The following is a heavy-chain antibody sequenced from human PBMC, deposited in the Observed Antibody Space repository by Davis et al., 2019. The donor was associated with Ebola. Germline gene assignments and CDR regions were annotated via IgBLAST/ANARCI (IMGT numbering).Heavy chain of an antibody. CDR1: GFTFSSYG. J-gene: IGHJ4*02. D-gene: IGHD3-22*01. Sequence: PGGSLRLSCAASGFTFSSYGMHWVRQAPGKGLEWVAVISYDGSNKYYADSVKGRFTISRDNSKNTLYLQMNSLRAEDTAVYYCAKDPFYDSSGHLDYWGQGTLVTVSS. V-gene: IGHV3-30*18. CDR3: AKDPFYDSSGHLDY. CDR2: ISYDGSNK.